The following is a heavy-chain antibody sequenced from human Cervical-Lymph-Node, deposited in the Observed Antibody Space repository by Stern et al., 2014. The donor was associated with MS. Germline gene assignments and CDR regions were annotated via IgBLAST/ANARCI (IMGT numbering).Heavy chain of an antibody. CDR1: GGSISSSSYY. V-gene: IGHV4-39*01. Sequence: QLQLQESGPGLVKPSETLSLTCTVSGGSISSSSYYWGWIRQPPGKGLEWIGSIYYSGSTYYNPSLKSRVTISVDTSKNQISLKRSSVTAADTAVYYCARWAYSSGWYNWFDPWGQGTLVTVSS. CDR2: IYYSGST. J-gene: IGHJ5*02. CDR3: ARWAYSSGWYNWFDP. D-gene: IGHD3-22*01.